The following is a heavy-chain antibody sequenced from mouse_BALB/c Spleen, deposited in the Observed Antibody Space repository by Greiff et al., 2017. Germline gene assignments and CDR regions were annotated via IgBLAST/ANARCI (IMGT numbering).Heavy chain of an antibody. Sequence: EVHLVESGGGLVKPGGSLKLSCAASGFTFSSFGMHWVRQAPEKGLEWVAYISSGSSTIYYADTVKGRFTISRDNPKNTLFLQMTSLRSEDTAMYYCASPITTATRAMDYWGQGTSVTVSS. D-gene: IGHD1-2*01. CDR3: ASPITTATRAMDY. V-gene: IGHV5-17*02. J-gene: IGHJ4*01. CDR2: ISSGSSTI. CDR1: GFTFSSFG.